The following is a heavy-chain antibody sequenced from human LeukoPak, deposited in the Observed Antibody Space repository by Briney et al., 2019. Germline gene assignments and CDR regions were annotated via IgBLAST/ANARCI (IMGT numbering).Heavy chain of an antibody. J-gene: IGHJ4*02. CDR3: ARETSTWNSFEY. D-gene: IGHD1/OR15-1a*01. CDR2: INNSGDT. V-gene: IGHV4-34*01. CDR1: GGSFSGYY. Sequence: SETLSLTCAVYGGSFSGYYWSWIRQSPGRGLEWIGQINNSGDTDYNPSLKSRVTISIDTSKKQFSLRLRSVTAADTALYYCARETSTWNSFEYWGQGTAVTVSS.